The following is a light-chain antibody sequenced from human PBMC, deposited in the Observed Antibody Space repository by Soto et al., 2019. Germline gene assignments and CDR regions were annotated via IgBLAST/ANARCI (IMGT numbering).Light chain of an antibody. Sequence: DIQMTQSPSSLSASVGDRVTITCLASQNINNYLNWYQQKPGRAPKLLIYDASNLEAGVPSRFRGSGSGTDFTFTISRLQPEDIATYYRQQYENLPTFGQGTRLEIK. CDR1: QNINNY. CDR3: QQYENLPT. CDR2: DAS. V-gene: IGKV1-33*01. J-gene: IGKJ5*01.